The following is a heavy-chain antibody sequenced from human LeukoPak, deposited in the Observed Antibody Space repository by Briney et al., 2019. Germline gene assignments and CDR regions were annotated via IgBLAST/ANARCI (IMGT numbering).Heavy chain of an antibody. CDR2: INPNSGGT. D-gene: IGHD2-15*01. CDR3: ARWPRGYCSGGSCEEY. J-gene: IGHJ4*02. CDR1: GYTFTVYY. V-gene: IGHV1-2*06. Sequence: ASVKVSCKASGYTFTVYYMHWVRQAPGQGLEWMGRINPNSGGTNYAQKFQGRVTMTRDTSISTAYMELSRLRSDDTAVHYCARWPRGYCSGGSCEEYWGQGTLVTVSS.